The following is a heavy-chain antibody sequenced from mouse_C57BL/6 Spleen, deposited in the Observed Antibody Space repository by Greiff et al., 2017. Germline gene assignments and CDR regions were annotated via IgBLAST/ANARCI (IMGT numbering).Heavy chain of an antibody. CDR2: INPNYGTT. Sequence: VQLQQSGPELVKPCASVKISCKASGYSFTDYNMNWVKQSNGKSLEWIGVINPNYGTTSYNQQFKGKATFPVDQSSSTAYMQLNSQTSEDSAVYYGARPDYDDGSWFAYWGQGTLVTVSA. J-gene: IGHJ3*01. D-gene: IGHD2-4*01. V-gene: IGHV1-39*01. CDR3: ARPDYDDGSWFAY. CDR1: GYSFTDYN.